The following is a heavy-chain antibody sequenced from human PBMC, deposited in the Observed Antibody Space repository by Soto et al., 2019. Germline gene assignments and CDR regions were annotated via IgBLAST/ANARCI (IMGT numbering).Heavy chain of an antibody. V-gene: IGHV4-59*01. CDR2: VYYTGST. D-gene: IGHD6-19*01. CDR1: GGSISGSY. Sequence: PSETLSLTCSVSGGSISGSYWSWFRQSPGKGLEWLGYVYYTGSTNYSPSLRSRVSISVDTSKNEFSLRLSSVTAADTAVYFCARSVAVPGAHIDYWGQGXQVTVYS. J-gene: IGHJ4*02. CDR3: ARSVAVPGAHIDY.